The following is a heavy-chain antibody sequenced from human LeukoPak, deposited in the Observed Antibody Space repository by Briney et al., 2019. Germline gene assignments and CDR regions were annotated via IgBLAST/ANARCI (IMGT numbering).Heavy chain of an antibody. Sequence: ASVKVSCKASGYTFTGYYMHWVRQARGQELEWMEWINPNSGATNYAQKFQGRVTMTRDTSISTAYMELSRLRSDDTAVYYCARGPARRPWDAFDYWGQGTLVTVSS. CDR3: ARGPARRPWDAFDY. CDR1: GYTFTGYY. V-gene: IGHV1-2*02. D-gene: IGHD6-6*01. J-gene: IGHJ4*02. CDR2: INPNSGAT.